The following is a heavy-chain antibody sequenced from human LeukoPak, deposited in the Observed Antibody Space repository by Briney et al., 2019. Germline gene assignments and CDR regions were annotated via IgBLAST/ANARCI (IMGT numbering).Heavy chain of an antibody. CDR2: IYPGDSDT. J-gene: IGHJ4*02. CDR1: GYSFSSYW. D-gene: IGHD3-22*01. CDR3: ARPNSYYDSSGYYFDY. V-gene: IGHV5-51*01. Sequence: GESLKISCKGSGYSFSSYWIGWVRQMPGKGLEWMGTIYPGDSDTRYSPSFQGQVTISADKSISTAYLQWSSLKASDTAMYYCARPNSYYDSSGYYFDYWGQGTLVTVSS.